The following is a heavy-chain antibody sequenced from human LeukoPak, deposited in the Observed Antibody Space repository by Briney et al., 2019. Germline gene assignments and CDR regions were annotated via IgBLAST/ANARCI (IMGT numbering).Heavy chain of an antibody. CDR2: FYYTGST. CDR1: GGSISSSSYY. D-gene: IGHD1-20*01. Sequence: KSSETLSLTCTVSGGSISSSSYYWGWIRQPPGKGLEWIGSFYYTGSTSYYPSLKSRVTISVDTSKNQFSLKLTSVTAADTAVYYCARLTSVTGVTDWFDPWGQGTLVTVSS. CDR3: ARLTSVTGVTDWFDP. J-gene: IGHJ5*02. V-gene: IGHV4-39*01.